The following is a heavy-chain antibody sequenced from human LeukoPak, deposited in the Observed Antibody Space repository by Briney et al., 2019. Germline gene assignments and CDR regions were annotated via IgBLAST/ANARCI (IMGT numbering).Heavy chain of an antibody. CDR3: AKAKTYYDILTGIFDY. J-gene: IGHJ4*02. CDR1: GFTFSSYG. CDR2: ISYDGSNK. Sequence: GGSLRLSCAASGFTFSSYGMHWVRQVPGKGLEWVAVISYDGSNKYYADSVKGRFTISRDNSKNTLYLQMNSLRAEDTAVYYCAKAKTYYDILTGIFDYWGQGTLVTVSS. V-gene: IGHV3-30*18. D-gene: IGHD3-9*01.